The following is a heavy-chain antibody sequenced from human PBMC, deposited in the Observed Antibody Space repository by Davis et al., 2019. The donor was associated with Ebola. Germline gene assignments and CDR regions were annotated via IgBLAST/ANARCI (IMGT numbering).Heavy chain of an antibody. Sequence: PGGSLRLSCAASGFTFSSYAMHWVRQAPGKGLEWVAVISYDGSNKYYADSVKGRFTISRDNSKNTLYLQMNSLRAEDTAVYYCARNPTVPSYYFDYWGQGTLVTVSS. CDR1: GFTFSSYA. CDR2: ISYDGSNK. V-gene: IGHV3-30-3*01. CDR3: ARNPTVPSYYFDY. D-gene: IGHD4-17*01. J-gene: IGHJ4*02.